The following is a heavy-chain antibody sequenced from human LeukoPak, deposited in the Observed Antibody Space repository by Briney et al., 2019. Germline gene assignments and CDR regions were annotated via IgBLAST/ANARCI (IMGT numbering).Heavy chain of an antibody. Sequence: GGSLRLSCAASGFTFSNYNMNWVRQAPGKGLEWVSSITSTSSYIYYADSVKGRFTISRDNAKNTLYLQMNSLRAEDTAVYYCATGTTTGYWGQGTLVTVSS. CDR3: ATGTTTGY. D-gene: IGHD1-1*01. CDR1: GFTFSNYN. CDR2: ITSTSSYI. V-gene: IGHV3-21*01. J-gene: IGHJ4*02.